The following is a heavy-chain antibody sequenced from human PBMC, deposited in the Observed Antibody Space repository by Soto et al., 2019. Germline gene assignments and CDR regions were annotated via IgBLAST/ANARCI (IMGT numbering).Heavy chain of an antibody. Sequence: QVQLQQSGPGLVKPSQTLSLTCAISGDSVSSNSAAWNWIRQSPSRGLEWLGRTHYRSKWYNDYAESAKTRKTSTPDTCKNKFSLQHNSVTPEDTAVYSCARDPIGYDFWSGYYYFDYWGQGTLVTVSS. J-gene: IGHJ4*02. CDR2: THYRSKWYN. CDR3: ARDPIGYDFWSGYYYFDY. D-gene: IGHD3-3*01. CDR1: GDSVSSNSAA. V-gene: IGHV6-1*01.